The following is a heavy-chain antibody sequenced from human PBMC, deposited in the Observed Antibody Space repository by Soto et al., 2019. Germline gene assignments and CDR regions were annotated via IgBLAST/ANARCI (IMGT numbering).Heavy chain of an antibody. CDR2: IFYSGST. V-gene: IGHV4-59*01. CDR3: ASMIGDPVLSFDS. J-gene: IGHJ5*01. CDR1: GGSISSYY. D-gene: IGHD3-10*02. Sequence: QVQLQESGPGLVKPSETLSLTCTVSGGSISSYYWSWIRQPPGKGLEWIGFIFYSGSTSYNPSLISREATSIDTSEYQFFLKLNSVTAAATAVYYCASMIGDPVLSFDSWGQGTLVAVSS.